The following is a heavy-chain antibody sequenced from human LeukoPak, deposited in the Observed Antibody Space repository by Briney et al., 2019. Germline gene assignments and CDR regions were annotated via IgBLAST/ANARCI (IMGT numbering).Heavy chain of an antibody. Sequence: SETLSLTCAVYGGSFSGYYWSWIRQPPGKGLEWIGEINHSGSTNYNPSLKSRVTISVDKSKNQFSLKLSSVTAADTAVYYCARADYGVGFDYWGQGTLVTVSS. D-gene: IGHD4-17*01. J-gene: IGHJ4*02. V-gene: IGHV4-34*01. CDR2: INHSGST. CDR1: GGSFSGYY. CDR3: ARADYGVGFDY.